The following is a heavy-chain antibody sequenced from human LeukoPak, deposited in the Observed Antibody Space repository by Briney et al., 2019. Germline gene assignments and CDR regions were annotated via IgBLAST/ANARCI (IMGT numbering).Heavy chain of an antibody. J-gene: IGHJ5*02. V-gene: IGHV3-15*01. CDR2: IKSKTDGGTT. CDR3: TTQITIFGVVTPHNWFDP. CDR1: GFTFSNAW. D-gene: IGHD3-3*01. Sequence: PGGSLRLSCAASGFTFSNAWMSWVRQAPGKGLEWVGRIKSKTDGGTTDYAAPVKGRFTISRDDSKNTLYLQMNSLKTEDTAVYYCTTQITIFGVVTPHNWFDPWGQGTLVTVSS.